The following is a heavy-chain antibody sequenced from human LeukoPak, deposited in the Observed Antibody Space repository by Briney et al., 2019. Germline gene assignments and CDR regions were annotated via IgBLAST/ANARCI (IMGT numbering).Heavy chain of an antibody. CDR1: GFTFDDYA. J-gene: IGHJ3*02. CDR2: ISWNSGSI. Sequence: GGSLRLSCAASGFTFDDYAMFWVRQAPAKGLEWVSGISWNSGSIGYADSVKGRFTISRDNAKNSLYLQMNSLRPEDTALYYCARDLAAFDIWGQGTMVTVSS. CDR3: ARDLAAFDI. V-gene: IGHV3-9*01.